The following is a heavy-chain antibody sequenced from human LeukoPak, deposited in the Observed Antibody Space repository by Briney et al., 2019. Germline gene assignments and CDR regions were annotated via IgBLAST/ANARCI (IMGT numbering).Heavy chain of an antibody. Sequence: PSETLSLTCTVSGGSIGSSNYYWVWIRQPPGKGLEWIGSIYYSGSTYYNSSLKSRVTMSVDTSKNQFSLKLSSVTAADTAVYCCARYPYSYGNGFDYWGQGTLVTVSS. CDR1: GGSIGSSNYY. CDR2: IYYSGST. CDR3: ARYPYSYGNGFDY. J-gene: IGHJ4*02. V-gene: IGHV4-39*01. D-gene: IGHD5-18*01.